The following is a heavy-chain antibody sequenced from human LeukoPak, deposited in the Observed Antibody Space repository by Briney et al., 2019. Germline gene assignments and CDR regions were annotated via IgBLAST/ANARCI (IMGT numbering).Heavy chain of an antibody. V-gene: IGHV4-59*08. Sequence: SETLSLTCSVSGGSISSYFWTWIRQPPGKGLEWIGYIYCSGSTKSNRSLKSRVTMSVDTSKNQFSLKLSSVTAADTAVYYCARGSLGSGRFDPWGQGTLVTVSS. CDR3: ARGSLGSGRFDP. CDR1: GGSISSYF. CDR2: IYCSGST. J-gene: IGHJ5*02. D-gene: IGHD3-10*01.